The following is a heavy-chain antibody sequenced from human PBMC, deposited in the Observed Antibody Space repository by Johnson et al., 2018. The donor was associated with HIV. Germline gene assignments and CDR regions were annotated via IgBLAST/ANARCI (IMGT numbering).Heavy chain of an antibody. D-gene: IGHD2-21*01. J-gene: IGHJ3*02. Sequence: VQLVESGGGVVQPGRSLRLSCAASGFTFSNAWMSWVRQAPGKGLEWVGRIKSKTDGGTTDYAAPVKGRFTISRDDSKNTLYLQMSSLKTEDSAVYYCTTAARVMVVGTPHDAFDIWGQGTMVTVSS. V-gene: IGHV3-15*01. CDR3: TTAARVMVVGTPHDAFDI. CDR1: GFTFSNAW. CDR2: IKSKTDGGTT.